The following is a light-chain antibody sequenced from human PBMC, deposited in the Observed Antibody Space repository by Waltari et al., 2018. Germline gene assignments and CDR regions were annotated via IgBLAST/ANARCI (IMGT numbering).Light chain of an antibody. CDR3: HQYSTSPYT. Sequence: DIVLTQSPGTLSLSPGERATLPCRASQSLSSRFLAWYQHKPGQAPRLVIYGASSRLTGIPARFSGSGSGTDFTLTISKLEPEDFAVDYCHQYSTSPYTFGQGTKLQI. J-gene: IGKJ2*01. CDR1: QSLSSRF. V-gene: IGKV3-20*01. CDR2: GAS.